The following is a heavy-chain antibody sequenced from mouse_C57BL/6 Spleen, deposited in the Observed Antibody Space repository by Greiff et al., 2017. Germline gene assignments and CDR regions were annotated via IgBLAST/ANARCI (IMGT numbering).Heavy chain of an antibody. J-gene: IGHJ2*01. V-gene: IGHV1-50*01. CDR3: AYFYYGNFY. D-gene: IGHD2-1*01. CDR1: GYTFTSYW. Sequence: QVQLQQPGAELVKPGASVKLSCKASGYTFTSYWMQWVKQRPGQGLEWIGKIDPSDSYTNYTQQFKGKATLTVDTSSSTAYMQLSSLTSEDSAVYYCAYFYYGNFYWGQGTTLTVSS. CDR2: IDPSDSYT.